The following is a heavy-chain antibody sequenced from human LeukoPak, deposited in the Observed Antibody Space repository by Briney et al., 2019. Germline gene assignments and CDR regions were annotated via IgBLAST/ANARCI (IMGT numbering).Heavy chain of an antibody. CDR3: AKVGEQQLADY. CDR1: GFTFSSYG. D-gene: IGHD6-13*01. CDR2: ISYDGSSK. V-gene: IGHV3-30*18. J-gene: IGHJ4*02. Sequence: PGGSLRLSCAASGFTFSSYGVHWVRQAPGKGLEWVAVISYDGSSKYYAGSVKGRFTISRDNSKNTLYLQMNSLRGEDTAVYYCAKVGEQQLADYWGQGTLVTVSS.